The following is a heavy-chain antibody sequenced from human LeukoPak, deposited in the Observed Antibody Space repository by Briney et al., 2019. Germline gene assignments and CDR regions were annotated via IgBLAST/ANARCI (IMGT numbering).Heavy chain of an antibody. CDR3: ARVGAPNYFDY. V-gene: IGHV4-4*07. CDR1: GASISSYY. CDR2: VYTSGST. Sequence: SETLSLTSALPGASISSYYWSWIRQPAGKGLEWIGRVYTSGSTNYNPSLKSRVTMSVDTSKNQFSLKLSSVTAADTAVYYCARVGAPNYFDYWGQGTLVTVSS. D-gene: IGHD1-26*01. J-gene: IGHJ4*02.